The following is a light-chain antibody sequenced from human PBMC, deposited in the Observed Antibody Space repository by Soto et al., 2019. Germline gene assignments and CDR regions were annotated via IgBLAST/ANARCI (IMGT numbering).Light chain of an antibody. Sequence: DIQMTQSPSSLSASVGDRVTITCRASQNIITYLNWYQQKPGKPPKLLMYAVSSLQSGDPSRFSGSGSGTEFTLPIRRLQSEDFATYFCQQSYNFPRTFGQGTKLEI. J-gene: IGKJ2*01. CDR1: QNIITY. CDR2: AVS. V-gene: IGKV1-39*01. CDR3: QQSYNFPRT.